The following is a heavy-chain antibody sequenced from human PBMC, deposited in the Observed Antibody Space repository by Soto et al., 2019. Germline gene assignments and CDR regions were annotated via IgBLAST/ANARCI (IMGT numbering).Heavy chain of an antibody. CDR2: ISSGSDTI. J-gene: IGHJ6*02. CDR3: ARILYSSQRDGVAV. D-gene: IGHD2-8*01. CDR1: GFTFGSYP. Sequence: EVLLLESGGGLVQPGGSLRLSCAASGFTFGSYPMTWVRQAPGKGLEWVSSISSGSDTIFYADSVKGRFTISRDNSRSTLYLQMNRLRSEDMAIYYCARILYSSQRDGVAVWGQGTTVTVSS. V-gene: IGHV3-23*01.